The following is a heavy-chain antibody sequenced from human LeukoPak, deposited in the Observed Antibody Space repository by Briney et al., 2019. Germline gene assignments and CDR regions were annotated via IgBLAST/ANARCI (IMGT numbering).Heavy chain of an antibody. Sequence: GGSLRLSCAASGFTFRNFAMNWVRQAPGKGLEWVSSISSSSSYIYYADSVKGRFTISRDNAKNSLYLQMNSLRAEDTAVYYCARYYDFWSGSSNWFDPWGQGTLVTVSS. V-gene: IGHV3-21*01. D-gene: IGHD3-3*01. CDR2: ISSSSSYI. J-gene: IGHJ5*02. CDR3: ARYYDFWSGSSNWFDP. CDR1: GFTFRNFA.